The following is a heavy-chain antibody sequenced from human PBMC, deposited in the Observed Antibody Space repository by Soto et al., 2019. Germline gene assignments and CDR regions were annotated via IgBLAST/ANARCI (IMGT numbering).Heavy chain of an antibody. Sequence: SETLSLTCTVSCGSISGDSWSWIRQPPGKGLEWIGYMYYSGSTSYNPSLKSRVTMSVDTSKNQFSLKLSSVTAADTAVYYCARLSRSIAKYYFDYWGQGTLVTVSS. D-gene: IGHD6-13*01. CDR3: ARLSRSIAKYYFDY. CDR2: MYYSGST. CDR1: CGSISGDS. J-gene: IGHJ4*02. V-gene: IGHV4-59*08.